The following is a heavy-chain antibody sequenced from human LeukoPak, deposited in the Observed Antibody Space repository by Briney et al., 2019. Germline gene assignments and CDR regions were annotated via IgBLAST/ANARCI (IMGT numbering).Heavy chain of an antibody. D-gene: IGHD6-13*01. Sequence: GGSLRLSCAASGFTFSSYSMHWVRQAPGKGLEWVAVISYGGSNKYYADSVKGRFTISRDNSKNTLYLQMNSLRAEDTAVYYCARDHPYSSSWGYYYYGMDVWGQGTTVTVSS. CDR2: ISYGGSNK. CDR1: GFTFSSYS. V-gene: IGHV3-30-3*01. CDR3: ARDHPYSSSWGYYYYGMDV. J-gene: IGHJ6*02.